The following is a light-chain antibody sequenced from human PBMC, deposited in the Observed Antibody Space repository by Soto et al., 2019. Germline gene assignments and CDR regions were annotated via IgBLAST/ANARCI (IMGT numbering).Light chain of an antibody. CDR3: AAWDDSLSGHVV. V-gene: IGLV1-47*01. CDR2: RNN. J-gene: IGLJ2*01. CDR1: SSNIGSNY. Sequence: QSVLTQPPSASGTPGQRVTISCSGSSSNIGSNYVYWYQQLPGTAPKLLIYRNNQRPSGVPDRFSGSKSGTSASLAISGLXXXXXXDYYCAAWDDSLSGHVVFGGGTKLTVL.